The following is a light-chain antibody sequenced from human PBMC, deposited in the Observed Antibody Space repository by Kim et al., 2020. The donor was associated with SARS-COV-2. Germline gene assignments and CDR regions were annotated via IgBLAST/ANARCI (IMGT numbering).Light chain of an antibody. CDR3: QQSNDWPPLT. V-gene: IGKV3-15*01. J-gene: IGKJ1*01. CDR2: DAT. CDR1: ETINNR. Sequence: PGEIATPPCRASETINNRLVWYQQKPGQAPRLLIYDATTRATGVPARFIGSGSETDFTLTISSLQSEDFAVYYCQQSNDWPPLTFGQGTKVDIK.